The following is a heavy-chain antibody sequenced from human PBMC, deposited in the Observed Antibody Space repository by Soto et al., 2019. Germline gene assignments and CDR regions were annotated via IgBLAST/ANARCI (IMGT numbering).Heavy chain of an antibody. J-gene: IGHJ6*02. CDR3: ARDRLGHYYSCGMDV. D-gene: IGHD1-26*01. Sequence: ASVKVSWKASGYPFSSYAIHWVRQAPGQRLEWMGWISTGNDNTKYSQKFEGRVTITRDTSATTAYMELSSLKSEDTAVYFCARDRLGHYYSCGMDVWGQGTTVTVSS. CDR1: GYPFSSYA. CDR2: ISTGNDNT. V-gene: IGHV1-3*04.